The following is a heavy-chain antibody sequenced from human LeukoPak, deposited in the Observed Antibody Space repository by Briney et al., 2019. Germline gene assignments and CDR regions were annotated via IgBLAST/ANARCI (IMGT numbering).Heavy chain of an antibody. CDR2: IIPIFGTA. Sequence: ASVKVSCKASGGTFSSYAISWVRQAPGQGLEWMGGIIPIFGTANYAQKFQGRVTITADKSTSAAYMELSSLRSEDTAVYYCARAEWEPPNYYMDVWGKGTTVTVSS. D-gene: IGHD1-26*01. J-gene: IGHJ6*03. V-gene: IGHV1-69*06. CDR1: GGTFSSYA. CDR3: ARAEWEPPNYYMDV.